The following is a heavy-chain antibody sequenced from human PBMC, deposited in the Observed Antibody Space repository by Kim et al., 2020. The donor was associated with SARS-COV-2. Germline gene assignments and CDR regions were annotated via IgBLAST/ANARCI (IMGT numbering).Heavy chain of an antibody. CDR1: GFTFDDYA. Sequence: GGSLRLSCAASGFTFDDYAMHWVRQAPGKGLEWVSGISWNSGSIGYADSVKGRFTISRDNAKNSLYLQMNSLRAEDTALYYCAKDMGPALAPRGGVRGVIPEKDGLDYWGQGTLVTVSS. CDR2: ISWNSGSI. V-gene: IGHV3-9*01. CDR3: AKDMGPALAPRGGVRGVIPEKDGLDY. J-gene: IGHJ4*02. D-gene: IGHD3-10*01.